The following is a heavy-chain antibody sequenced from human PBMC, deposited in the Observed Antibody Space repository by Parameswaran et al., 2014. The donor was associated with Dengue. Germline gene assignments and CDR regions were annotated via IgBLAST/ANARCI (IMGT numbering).Heavy chain of an antibody. D-gene: IGHD5-12*01. CDR2: INSDGSST. CDR3: ARTPGGYSGYEGY. J-gene: IGHJ4*02. Sequence: LKISCAASGFTFSSYWMHWVRQAPGKGLVWVSRINSDGSSTSYADSVKGRFTISRDNAKNTLYLQMNSLRAEDTAVYYCARTPGGYSGYEGYWGQGTLVTVSS. CDR1: GFTFSSYW. V-gene: IGHV3-74*01.